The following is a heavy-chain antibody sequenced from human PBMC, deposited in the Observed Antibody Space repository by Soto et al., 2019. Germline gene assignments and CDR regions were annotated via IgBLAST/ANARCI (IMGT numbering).Heavy chain of an antibody. Sequence: VGSLGLSCAGSGFTFSSYAMSWVRQAPGKGLEWVSAISGSGGSTYYADSVKGRFTISRYNSKNTLYPQMNSLRAEDTAVYYCARHWGVRLLSRFDYWGQGTLVTVSS. D-gene: IGHD3-16*01. CDR2: ISGSGGST. V-gene: IGHV3-23*01. J-gene: IGHJ4*02. CDR1: GFTFSSYA. CDR3: ARHWGVRLLSRFDY.